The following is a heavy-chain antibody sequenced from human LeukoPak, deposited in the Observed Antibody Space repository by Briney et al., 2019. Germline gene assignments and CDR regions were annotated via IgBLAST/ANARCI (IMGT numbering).Heavy chain of an antibody. D-gene: IGHD2-15*01. J-gene: IGHJ5*02. Sequence: SVKVSCKASGGTFSSYTISWVRQAPGQGLEWMGRIIPILGIANYAQKFQGRVTITADESTSTAYMELSSLRSEDTAVYYCARVGPYYCSGGSCYSIFNWFDPWGQGTLVTVSS. V-gene: IGHV1-69*02. CDR3: ARVGPYYCSGGSCYSIFNWFDP. CDR2: IIPILGIA. CDR1: GGTFSSYT.